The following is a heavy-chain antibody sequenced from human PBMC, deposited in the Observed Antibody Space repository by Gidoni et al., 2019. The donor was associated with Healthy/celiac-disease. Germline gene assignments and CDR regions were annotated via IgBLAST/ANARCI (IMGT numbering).Heavy chain of an antibody. Sequence: TLSLTCTVSGGSISSGDYYWSWIRQPPGKGLEWIGYIYYSGSTYYNPSLKSRVTISVDTSKNQFSLKLSSVTAADTAVYYCARDARYWMLGDIWGQGTMVTVSS. CDR2: IYYSGST. D-gene: IGHD3-9*01. CDR1: GGSISSGDYY. J-gene: IGHJ3*02. CDR3: ARDARYWMLGDI. V-gene: IGHV4-30-4*01.